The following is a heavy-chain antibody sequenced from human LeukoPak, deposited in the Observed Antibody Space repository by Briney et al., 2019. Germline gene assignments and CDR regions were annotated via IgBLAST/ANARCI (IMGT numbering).Heavy chain of an antibody. CDR2: INPNSGGT. V-gene: IGHV1-2*02. J-gene: IGHJ4*02. CDR1: GYTFTGYY. D-gene: IGHD6-13*01. CDR3: ARDLAGIAAPWVSY. Sequence: ASVKVSCKASGYTFTGYYMHWVRQAPGQGLEWMGWINPNSGGTNYAQKFQGRVTMTRDTSISTAYTELSRLRSDDTAVYYCARDLAGIAAPWVSYWGQGTLVTVSS.